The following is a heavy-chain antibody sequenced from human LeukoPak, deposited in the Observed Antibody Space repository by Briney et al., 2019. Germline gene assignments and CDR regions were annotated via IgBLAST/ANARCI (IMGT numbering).Heavy chain of an antibody. CDR2: IYYSGST. CDR1: GGSISSYY. CDR3: ARLPWGVVRNYYYYYGMDV. Sequence: PSETLSLTCTVSGGSISSYYWSWIRQPPGKGLEWIGYIYYSGSTNYNPSLKSRTTISVDTSKNQYSRKLSSVTAADTAVYYCARLPWGVVRNYYYYYGMDVWGQGTTVTVSS. J-gene: IGHJ6*02. D-gene: IGHD2-15*01. V-gene: IGHV4-59*08.